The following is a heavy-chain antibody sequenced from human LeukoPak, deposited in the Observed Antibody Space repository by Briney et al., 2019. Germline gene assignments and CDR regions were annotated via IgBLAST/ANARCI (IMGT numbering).Heavy chain of an antibody. V-gene: IGHV3-74*01. Sequence: GGSLRLSCEASGFFFSTYWMAWVRQAPGKGLVWVSRINSDGSSTSYADSVKGRFTISRDNAKNTLYLQMNSLRDEDTAVCYCAREFYESSGYYQGFDYWGQGTLVTVSS. D-gene: IGHD3-22*01. CDR2: INSDGSST. J-gene: IGHJ4*02. CDR3: AREFYESSGYYQGFDY. CDR1: GFFFSTYW.